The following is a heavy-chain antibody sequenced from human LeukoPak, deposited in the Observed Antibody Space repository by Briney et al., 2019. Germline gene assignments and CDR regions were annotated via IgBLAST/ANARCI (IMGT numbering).Heavy chain of an antibody. V-gene: IGHV3-7*01. CDR3: ARDLDFLGSGWHKFDF. CDR2: IKQDGNEK. D-gene: IGHD6-19*01. CDR1: GFTFSSYA. Sequence: GGSLRLSCAASGFTFSSYAMSWVRQAPGEGLEWVANIKQDGNEKYYVDSVKGRFTISRDNANNSLYLQMNNLRDEDTAVYYCARDLDFLGSGWHKFDFWGQGTLVTVSS. J-gene: IGHJ4*02.